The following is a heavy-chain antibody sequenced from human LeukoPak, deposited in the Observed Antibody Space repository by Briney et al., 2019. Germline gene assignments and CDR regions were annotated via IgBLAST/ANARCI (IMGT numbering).Heavy chain of an antibody. CDR2: ISSSGSPI. D-gene: IGHD5-24*01. Sequence: GGSLRLSCTASGFTFSSYEMNWVRQAPGKGLEWVSDISSSGSPIYYADSVKGRFTVSRDNAKNSLYLQMSSLRAEDTAVYYCAGTMAFWGQGTLVAVSS. CDR1: GFTFSSYE. J-gene: IGHJ4*02. V-gene: IGHV3-48*03. CDR3: AGTMAF.